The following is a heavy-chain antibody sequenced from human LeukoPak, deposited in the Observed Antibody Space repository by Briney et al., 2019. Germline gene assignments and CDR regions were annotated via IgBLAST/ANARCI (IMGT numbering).Heavy chain of an antibody. CDR3: ARSAAGTYY. J-gene: IGHJ4*02. CDR2: MHRRQPYK. Sequence: GSLRPPCLPTGFTFTRKSKKRIGQAAGKGLNLVTAMHRRQPYKYYADSVKGRFTISRDNAKNSLYLQMNSRRAEDTAVYYSARSAAGTYYWGQGTLVSVS. D-gene: IGHD1-1*01. V-gene: IGHV3-21*01. CDR1: GFTFTRKS.